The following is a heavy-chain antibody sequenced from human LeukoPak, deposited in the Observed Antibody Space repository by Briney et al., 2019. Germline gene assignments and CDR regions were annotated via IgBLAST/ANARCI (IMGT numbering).Heavy chain of an antibody. Sequence: SVKVSCKASGGTFSRYAISWVRQAPGHPLEWMGGIIPIFGTANYPQKFQARVTNTADESTSPADMALSSLRSDDTSVHYCASGGEYCSSTSCYHYWGQGTLVTVPS. CDR3: ASGGEYCSSTSCYHY. CDR2: IIPIFGTA. J-gene: IGHJ4*02. CDR1: GGTFSRYA. V-gene: IGHV1-69*13. D-gene: IGHD2-2*01.